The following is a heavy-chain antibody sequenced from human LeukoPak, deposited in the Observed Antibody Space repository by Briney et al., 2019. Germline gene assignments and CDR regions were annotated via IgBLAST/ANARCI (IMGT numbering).Heavy chain of an antibody. J-gene: IGHJ3*01. Sequence: PGGSLRLSCAASGFTFSSYWMSWVRQAPGKGLEWVASINQPTSERYYVDSAKGRFTISRDNAKNSLYLQMSSLRAEDTAVYYCARRGSASRSGFNVWGQGTMVTVSS. CDR1: GFTFSSYW. V-gene: IGHV3-7*01. D-gene: IGHD3-3*01. CDR3: ARRGSASRSGFNV. CDR2: INQPTSER.